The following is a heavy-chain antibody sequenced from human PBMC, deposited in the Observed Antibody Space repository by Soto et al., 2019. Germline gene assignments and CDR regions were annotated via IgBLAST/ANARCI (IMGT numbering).Heavy chain of an antibody. J-gene: IGHJ5*02. Sequence: QVQLVQSGAEVKKPGSSVRVSCKASGGTLSTYTVSWVRQPPGQGLVWMGRIVPVLGTTHYAQIFRGRVTFTADIPTRTAFMELSSLTSEDTAVYYCARDRASDGERNWFDPWGQGTLVTVSS. CDR1: GGTLSTYT. CDR3: ARDRASDGERNWFDP. D-gene: IGHD2-21*01. CDR2: IVPVLGTT. V-gene: IGHV1-69*08.